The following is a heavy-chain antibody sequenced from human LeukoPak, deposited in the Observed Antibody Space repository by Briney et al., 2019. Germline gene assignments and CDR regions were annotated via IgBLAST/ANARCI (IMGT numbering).Heavy chain of an antibody. CDR3: ARGGSSWQSFDF. Sequence: SETLSLTRTVSGGSISNYYWSWIRQPAGKGLEWIGRIYASGSTNYNPSLKSRVTMSVDTSKNQFSLKLTSVTAADTAVYYCARGGSSWQSFDFWGQGTLVTVSS. CDR1: GGSISNYY. J-gene: IGHJ4*02. V-gene: IGHV4-4*07. CDR2: IYASGST. D-gene: IGHD6-13*01.